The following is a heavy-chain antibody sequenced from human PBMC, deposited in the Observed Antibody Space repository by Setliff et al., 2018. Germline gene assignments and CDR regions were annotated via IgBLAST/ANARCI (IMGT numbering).Heavy chain of an antibody. Sequence: SGPTLVNPTQTLTLTCTFSGFSLSTSGMCVSWIRQPPGKALEWLARIDWDDDKYYSTSLKTRLTISKDTSKNQVVLTMTNMDPVDTATYYCARILNSGGYLYYFDYWGQGTLVTV. D-gene: IGHD3-22*01. J-gene: IGHJ4*02. V-gene: IGHV2-70*11. CDR2: IDWDDDK. CDR1: GFSLSTSGMC. CDR3: ARILNSGGYLYYFDY.